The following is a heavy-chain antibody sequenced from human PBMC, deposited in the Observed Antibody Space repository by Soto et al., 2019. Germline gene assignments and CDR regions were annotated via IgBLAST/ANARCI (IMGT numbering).Heavy chain of an antibody. CDR1: GGSISSYR. CDR2: FYYSGST. D-gene: IGHD3-22*01. V-gene: IGHV4-59*01. J-gene: IGHJ6*02. Sequence: PSETLSLTCTVSGGSISSYRWSWIRQPPGKGLEWIGYFYYSGSTKYNPSLKSRVTMSADKSKNQFSLRLKSVTAADTAVYWCARDYYYDNSGNPGAYYYGMDVWGQGTTVTVSS. CDR3: ARDYYYDNSGNPGAYYYGMDV.